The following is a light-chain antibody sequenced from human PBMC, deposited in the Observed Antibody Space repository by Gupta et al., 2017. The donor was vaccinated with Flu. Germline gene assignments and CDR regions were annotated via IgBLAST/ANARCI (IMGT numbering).Light chain of an antibody. J-gene: IGLJ1*01. CDR3: HSYDNRLRGSGV. Sequence: SGTVSSANIGEGYDGNWYQPPPGTAPKLLNFGDNKRPSGDPDRFSCSRSWTSTTPAIDGLQAEDGADYYCHSYDNRLRGSGVFGTGTKLTVL. V-gene: IGLV1-40*01. CDR1: SANIGEGYD. CDR2: GDN.